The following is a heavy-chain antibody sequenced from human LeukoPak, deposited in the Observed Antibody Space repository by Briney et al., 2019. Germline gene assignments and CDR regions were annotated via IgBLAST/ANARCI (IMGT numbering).Heavy chain of an antibody. V-gene: IGHV3-21*01. D-gene: IGHD6-19*01. CDR3: AREGDSSGWYDVDY. CDR1: GFTFSSYS. CDR2: ISSSSSYI. Sequence: GGSLRLSCAASGFTFSSYSMNWVRQAPGKGLEWVSSISSSSSYIYYADSVKGRFTISRDNAKNSLYLQMSSLRAEDTAVYYCAREGDSSGWYDVDYWGQGTLVTVSS. J-gene: IGHJ4*02.